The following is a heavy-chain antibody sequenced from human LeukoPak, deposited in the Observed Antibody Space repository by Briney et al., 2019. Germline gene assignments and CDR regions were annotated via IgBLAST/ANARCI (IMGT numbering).Heavy chain of an antibody. D-gene: IGHD2-2*01. CDR1: SGSFSGYY. Sequence: SETLTLTCAVYSGSFSGYYWSWIRQPPGKGLEWIGEINHSGSTNYNPSLKSRVTISVDTSKNQFSLKLSSVTTADTAVYYCARGGNCSSTCCYEGAYHWFDPWGQGTLVTVSS. CDR3: ARGGNCSSTCCYEGAYHWFDP. CDR2: INHSGST. V-gene: IGHV4-34*01. J-gene: IGHJ5*02.